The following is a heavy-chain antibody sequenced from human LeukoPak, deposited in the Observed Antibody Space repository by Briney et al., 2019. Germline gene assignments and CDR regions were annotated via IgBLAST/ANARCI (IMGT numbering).Heavy chain of an antibody. CDR3: ARADDSSGYYELPLDY. D-gene: IGHD3-22*01. V-gene: IGHV3-23*01. Sequence: GGSLRLSCAACGFTFSRCALSWVRQAGSRGLEWVSAINGSGGSTYSAGSEKGRFTISRDNSKNTLYLQMNSLRAEDTAVYYCARADDSSGYYELPLDYWGQGTLVTVSS. CDR2: INGSGGST. J-gene: IGHJ4*02. CDR1: GFTFSRCA.